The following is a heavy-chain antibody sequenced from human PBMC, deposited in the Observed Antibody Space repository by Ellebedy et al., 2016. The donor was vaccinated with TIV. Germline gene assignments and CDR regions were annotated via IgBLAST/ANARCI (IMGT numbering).Heavy chain of an antibody. CDR3: AKEDYYDSSGPFDY. CDR2: LWFDGDNR. Sequence: GESLKISCAVSGLTVRTNYMNWVRQAPGKGLEWVAGLWFDGDNRYYADSVKGRFTISRDNSKNTLYLQMNSLRAEDTAVYYCAKEDYYDSSGPFDYWGQGTLVTVSS. J-gene: IGHJ4*02. D-gene: IGHD3-22*01. CDR1: GLTVRTNY. V-gene: IGHV3-33*06.